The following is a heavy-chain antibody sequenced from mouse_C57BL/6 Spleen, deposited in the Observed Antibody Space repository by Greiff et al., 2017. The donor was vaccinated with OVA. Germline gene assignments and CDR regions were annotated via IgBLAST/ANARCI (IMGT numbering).Heavy chain of an antibody. CDR1: GYTFTSYW. Sequence: QVQLQQPGAELVKPGASVKLSCKASGYTFTSYWMHWVKQRPGQGLEWIGNIDPTNGCTNYNQKFKRKATLTVDKSSSTAYMQLSSLTSEDSAVYYCARWDRVGSCDGDFEGWGTGTTLTVSS. V-gene: IGHV1-53*01. D-gene: IGHD2-12*01. CDR2: IDPTNGCT. J-gene: IGHJ1*03. CDR3: ARWDRVGSCDGDFEG.